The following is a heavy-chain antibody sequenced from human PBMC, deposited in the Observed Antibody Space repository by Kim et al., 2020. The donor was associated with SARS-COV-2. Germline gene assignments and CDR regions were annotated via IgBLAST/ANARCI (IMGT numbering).Heavy chain of an antibody. D-gene: IGHD3-3*01. CDR2: IRDKTKSHTT. Sequence: GGSLRLSCAASGFKFSDYYMDWVRQAPGGGLEWIGRIRDKTKSHTTEYAASVKGRFTISRDDSKNLLYLEMNSLKTEDTAVYYCARVVRITIIGVVTGYFEYWGQGTLVTVSS. CDR3: ARVVRITIIGVVTGYFEY. CDR1: GFKFSDYY. J-gene: IGHJ4*02. V-gene: IGHV3-72*01.